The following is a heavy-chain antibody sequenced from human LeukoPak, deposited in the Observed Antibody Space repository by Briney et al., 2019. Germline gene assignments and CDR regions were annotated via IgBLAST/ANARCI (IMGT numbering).Heavy chain of an antibody. J-gene: IGHJ3*02. D-gene: IGHD5-18*01. Sequence: SETLSLTCTVSGGSISSISYYWGWIRQPPGKGLEWIGTLYYGGSTYYSPSLKSRVTISVDMSKNQFSLMLSSVTAVDTAVYYCSREDTATATGALDIWGQGTMVTVSS. CDR1: GGSISSISYY. CDR2: LYYGGST. CDR3: SREDTATATGALDI. V-gene: IGHV4-39*01.